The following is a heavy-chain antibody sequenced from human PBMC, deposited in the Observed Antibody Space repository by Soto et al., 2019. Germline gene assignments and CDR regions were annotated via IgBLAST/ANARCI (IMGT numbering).Heavy chain of an antibody. CDR1: GGSFNGYS. Sequence: SETLSLTCTVSGGSFNGYSWSWIRQPPGKGLEWIGYIYHSGSTYYNPSLKSRVTISVDRFKNQFSLKLSSVTAADTAVYYCDRVPAYWGQGTLVTVSS. J-gene: IGHJ4*02. CDR2: IYHSGST. V-gene: IGHV4-30-2*01. CDR3: DRVPAY.